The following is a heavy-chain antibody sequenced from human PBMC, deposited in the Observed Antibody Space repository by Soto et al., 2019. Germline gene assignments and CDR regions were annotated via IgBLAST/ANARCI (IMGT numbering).Heavy chain of an antibody. Sequence: SETLSLTCAVSGYSISSGYYWGWIRQPPGKGLEWIGSIYHSVSTYYNPSLKSRVTISVDTSKNKFSLKLSSVNAADTAVYYCARGGYSSSCYFKCHYYQGMHVWGK. CDR1: GYSISSGYY. CDR3: ARGGYSSSCYFKCHYYQGMHV. CDR2: IYHSVST. D-gene: IGHD6-19*01. J-gene: IGHJ6*04. V-gene: IGHV4-38-2*01.